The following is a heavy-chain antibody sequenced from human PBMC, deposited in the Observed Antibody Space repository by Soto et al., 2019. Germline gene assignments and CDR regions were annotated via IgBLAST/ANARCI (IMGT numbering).Heavy chain of an antibody. CDR2: ISWNSGTI. D-gene: IGHD1-26*01. J-gene: IGHJ4*02. CDR1: GFTFDDYA. V-gene: IGHV3-9*01. CDR3: VKDTSASSSYFDY. Sequence: HPGGSLRLSCAASGFTFDDYAMNWVRQAPGKGLEWVSGISWNSGTIAYADSVKGRFIISRDNAKNSLYLQMNSLRAEDTAFYYCVKDTSASSSYFDYWGQGALVTVS.